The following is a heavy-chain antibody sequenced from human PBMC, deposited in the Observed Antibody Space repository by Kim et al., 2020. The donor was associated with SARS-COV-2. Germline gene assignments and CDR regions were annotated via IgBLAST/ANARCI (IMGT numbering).Heavy chain of an antibody. Sequence: SDPVQGRLSISRDKSKHTLYLQMTRLGPEDTAAYYCARDMFRGVPDCLDYWGQGTLVTVSS. V-gene: IGHV3-30*01. J-gene: IGHJ4*02. CDR3: ARDMFRGVPDCLDY. D-gene: IGHD3-10*01.